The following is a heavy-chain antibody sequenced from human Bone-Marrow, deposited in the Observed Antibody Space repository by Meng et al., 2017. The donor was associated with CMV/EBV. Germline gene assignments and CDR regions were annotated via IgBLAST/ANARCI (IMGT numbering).Heavy chain of an antibody. J-gene: IGHJ6*02. CDR3: ARVEFLGRSTQKSRPTSLDV. Sequence: SETLSLTCTVSGGSISSYYWSWIRQPPGKGLEWIGYIYYSGSTNYNPSLKSRVTISVDTSKNQFSLKLSSVTAADTAVYSCARVEFLGRSTQKSRPTSLDVWGQGTMVTVSS. CDR2: IYYSGST. D-gene: IGHD3-10*01. V-gene: IGHV4-59*01. CDR1: GGSISSYY.